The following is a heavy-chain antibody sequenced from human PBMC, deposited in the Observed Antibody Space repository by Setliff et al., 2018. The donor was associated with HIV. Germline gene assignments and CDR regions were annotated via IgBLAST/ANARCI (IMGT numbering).Heavy chain of an antibody. CDR1: GYTFTNYA. Sequence: ASVKVSCKAPGYTFTNYAIHWVRQAPGQRLEWMGWINAGNGDTKYSQKFQGRVTITADESTTTAYMELNSLTSEDTALYYCARVGFSSRHTGDFFDSWGQGTLVTVSS. CDR3: ARVGFSSRHTGDFFDS. V-gene: IGHV1-3*01. D-gene: IGHD5-18*01. J-gene: IGHJ4*02. CDR2: INAGNGDT.